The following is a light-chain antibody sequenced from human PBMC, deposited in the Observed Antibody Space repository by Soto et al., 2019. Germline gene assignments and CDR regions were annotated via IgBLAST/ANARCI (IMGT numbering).Light chain of an antibody. V-gene: IGKV3-15*01. CDR1: QSVSGN. J-gene: IGKJ4*01. CDR3: QQYNKCPLT. Sequence: EIVMTQSPATLSVSPGERATLSCRASQSVSGNLAWYQQKPGQAPSLLIYASSTRATGISARFSGSGSGTDFTLTISSLQSEDFALYYCQQYNKCPLTFGGGPKVEIK. CDR2: ASS.